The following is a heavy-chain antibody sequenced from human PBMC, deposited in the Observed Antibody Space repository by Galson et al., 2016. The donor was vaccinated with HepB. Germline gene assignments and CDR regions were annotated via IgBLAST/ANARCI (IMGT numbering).Heavy chain of an antibody. CDR3: VRHFSGSY. CDR2: ISYAGSNK. CDR1: GFTFSSYA. J-gene: IGHJ4*02. Sequence: SLRLSCAASGFTFSSYAMYWVRQAPGKGLEWVAVISYAGSNKYYADSVKGRFTISRDNSKNALHLQMNSLRAEDTAMYFCVRHFSGSYLGQGTLVTVSS. D-gene: IGHD3-22*01. V-gene: IGHV3-30*03.